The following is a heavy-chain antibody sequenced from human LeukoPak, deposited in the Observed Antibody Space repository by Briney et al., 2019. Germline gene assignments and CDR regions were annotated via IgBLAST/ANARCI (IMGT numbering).Heavy chain of an antibody. CDR3: ARAGYSYRYSH. J-gene: IGHJ4*02. Sequence: SETLSLTCAVYGGSFSGYYWSWIRQPPGKGLEWIGEINHSGSTNYNPSLKSRVTISVDTSKNQFSLKLSSVTAADTAVYYCARAGYSYRYSHWGQGTLVTVSS. V-gene: IGHV4-34*01. D-gene: IGHD5-18*01. CDR2: INHSGST. CDR1: GGSFSGYY.